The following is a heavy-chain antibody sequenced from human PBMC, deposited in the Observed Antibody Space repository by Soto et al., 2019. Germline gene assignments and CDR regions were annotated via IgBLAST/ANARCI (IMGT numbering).Heavy chain of an antibody. V-gene: IGHV3-73*01. CDR1: AFSFSRSA. J-gene: IGHJ4*02. CDR3: SISHCGGDCPPGDY. CDR2: MKSKVKNYAT. Sequence: GGSLRLSCAASAFSFSRSAIHWVLDASAKGLEWVGGMKSKVKNYATGYSASEKARFTLSRDDSKNTAYLQMNSLKTEGTAVYYCSISHCGGDCPPGDYWGQGTLVTVSS. D-gene: IGHD2-21*02.